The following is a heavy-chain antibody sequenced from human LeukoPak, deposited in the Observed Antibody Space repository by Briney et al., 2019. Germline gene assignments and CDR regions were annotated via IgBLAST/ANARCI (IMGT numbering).Heavy chain of an antibody. Sequence: PGGSLRLSCAASGFTFSSYGMSWVRRAPGKGLEWVSSVSGSGGSTYYADSVRGRFTVSRDNSKNTLSLQMNSLRTEDTAVYYCAKDPQAYCSGGSCYLDYWGQGTLVTVSS. CDR3: AKDPQAYCSGGSCYLDY. CDR1: GFTFSSYG. CDR2: VSGSGGST. D-gene: IGHD2-15*01. J-gene: IGHJ4*02. V-gene: IGHV3-23*01.